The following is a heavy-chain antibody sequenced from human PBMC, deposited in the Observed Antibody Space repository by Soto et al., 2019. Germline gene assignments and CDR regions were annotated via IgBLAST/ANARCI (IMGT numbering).Heavy chain of an antibody. V-gene: IGHV3-21*01. Sequence: GGSLRLSCAPSGFTFSSYSMNWVRQAPGKGLEWVSSISSGSIDKDYADSVKGRFTVSRDNAKNSLYLQMNSLRAEDTAVYYCASLVAAPSSFSSYYYGMDVWGQGTTVTVSS. J-gene: IGHJ6*02. CDR2: ISSGSIDK. D-gene: IGHD6-6*01. CDR1: GFTFSSYS. CDR3: ASLVAAPSSFSSYYYGMDV.